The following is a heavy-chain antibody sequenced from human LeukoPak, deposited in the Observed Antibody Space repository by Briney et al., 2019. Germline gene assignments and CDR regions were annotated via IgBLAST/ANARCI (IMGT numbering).Heavy chain of an antibody. V-gene: IGHV4-31*03. CDR3: ARSSGYDSTDLDY. Sequence: SETLSLTCTVSGGSISSGGYYWSWIRQHPGKGLEWIGYIYYSGSTYYNPSLKSRVTISVDTSKYQFSLKLSSVTAADTAVYYCARSSGYDSTDLDYWGQGTLVTVSS. J-gene: IGHJ4*02. CDR1: GGSISSGGYY. CDR2: IYYSGST. D-gene: IGHD3-22*01.